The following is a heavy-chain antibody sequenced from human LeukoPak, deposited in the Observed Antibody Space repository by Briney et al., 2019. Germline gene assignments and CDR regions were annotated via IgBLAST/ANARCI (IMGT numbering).Heavy chain of an antibody. V-gene: IGHV1-18*01. J-gene: IGHJ4*02. CDR1: GYTFTCYG. D-gene: IGHD6-13*01. CDR3: ARGWGAAAGTSPSHFDY. CDR2: ISAYNGNT. Sequence: ASVKVSCKASGYTFTCYGISWVRQAPGQGLEWMGWISAYNGNTNYAQKLQGRVTMTTDTSTSTAYMELRSLRSDDTAVYYCARGWGAAAGTSPSHFDYWGQGTLVTVSS.